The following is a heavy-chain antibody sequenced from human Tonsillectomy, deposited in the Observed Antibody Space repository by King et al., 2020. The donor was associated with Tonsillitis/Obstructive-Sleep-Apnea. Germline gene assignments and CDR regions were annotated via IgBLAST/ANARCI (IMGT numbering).Heavy chain of an antibody. CDR2: SSAYNGNT. CDR1: GYTFTSYG. D-gene: IGHD2-8*02. Sequence: QLVQSGAEVKKPGAAVKVSCKASGYTFTSYGISWVRQAPGQGLEWMGWSSAYNGNTNYAQKLQGRVTMTTDTSTSTAYMELRSLRSDDTAVYDCAREGSPALGFCTGGVLLDRDAWGKGTTVTVS. J-gene: IGHJ6*03. V-gene: IGHV1-18*01. CDR3: AREGSPALGFCTGGVLLDRDA.